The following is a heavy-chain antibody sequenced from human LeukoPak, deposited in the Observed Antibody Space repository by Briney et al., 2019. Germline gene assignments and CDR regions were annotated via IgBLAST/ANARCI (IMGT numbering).Heavy chain of an antibody. J-gene: IGHJ4*02. CDR3: ARDERSGWYYFDY. CDR2: ISSSSSYI. D-gene: IGHD6-19*01. Sequence: GGSLRLSCAASGFTFSSYSMNWVRQAPGKGLEWVSSISSSSSYIYYADSVKGRFTISRDNAKNSLYLQMNSLRAEETAVYYCARDERSGWYYFDYWGQGTLVTVSS. V-gene: IGHV3-21*01. CDR1: GFTFSSYS.